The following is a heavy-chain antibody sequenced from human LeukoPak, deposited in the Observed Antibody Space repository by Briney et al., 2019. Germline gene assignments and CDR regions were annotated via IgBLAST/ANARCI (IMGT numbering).Heavy chain of an antibody. D-gene: IGHD3-22*01. CDR1: GVSISSYY. CDR2: IYYSENT. J-gene: IGHJ4*02. CDR3: AGGNFYDSRGHPYHFHF. Sequence: SETPSLTCTVSGVSISSYYWSWIRQPPGKGLEWIGYIYYSENTNYNSSLKSRVTISEDTSKNQFSLKLTSVTAADTAVYYCAGGNFYDSRGHPYHFHFWGQGTLVSVSS. V-gene: IGHV4-59*01.